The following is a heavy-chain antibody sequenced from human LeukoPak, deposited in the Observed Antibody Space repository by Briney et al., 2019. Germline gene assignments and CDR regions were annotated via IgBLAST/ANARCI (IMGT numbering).Heavy chain of an antibody. CDR1: GFTFTNYA. CDR3: AKDQFGGYGSIDY. Sequence: GGSLRLSCAASGFTFTNYAMNWVRQAPGKGLEWVSNIFAGGATYYADSVKGRFTVSRDISKNTLFLQMNSLRAEDTAVYYCAKDQFGGYGSIDYWGQGTLVTVSS. D-gene: IGHD5-12*01. CDR2: IFAGGAT. V-gene: IGHV3-23*01. J-gene: IGHJ4*02.